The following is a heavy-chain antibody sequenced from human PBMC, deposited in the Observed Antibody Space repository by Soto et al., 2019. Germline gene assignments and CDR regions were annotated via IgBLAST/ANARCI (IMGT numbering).Heavy chain of an antibody. CDR3: ARAPYGSSDYPSYFEF. CDR2: IYSGGGT. V-gene: IGHV3-53*01. D-gene: IGHD3-22*01. CDR1: GFTVSGNY. J-gene: IGHJ4*02. Sequence: EVQLVESGGGLIQPGGSLRLSCAASGFTVSGNYMSWVRQAPGKGLEWVSVIYSGGGTYYADSVKGRFTISRDISKNTLYLQMSSLRVEDTAVYFCARAPYGSSDYPSYFEFWGQGSLVTVSS.